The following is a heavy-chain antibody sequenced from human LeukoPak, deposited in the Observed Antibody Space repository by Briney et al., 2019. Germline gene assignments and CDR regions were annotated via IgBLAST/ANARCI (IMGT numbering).Heavy chain of an antibody. V-gene: IGHV3-30-3*01. D-gene: IGHD3-3*01. CDR2: ISYDGSNN. J-gene: IGHJ4*02. CDR1: GFTVSSNY. CDR3: ARDYPLRFLEWLSAIDY. Sequence: GGSLRLSCAASGFTVSSNYMSWVRQAPGKGLEWVVVISYDGSNNYYAASVKGRFTISRDNSKNTLYLQMSSLRAEDTAVYYCARDYPLRFLEWLSAIDYWGQGTLVTVSS.